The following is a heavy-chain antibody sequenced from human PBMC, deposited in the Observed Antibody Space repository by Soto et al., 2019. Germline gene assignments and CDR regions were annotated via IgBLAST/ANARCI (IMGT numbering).Heavy chain of an antibody. J-gene: IGHJ5*02. V-gene: IGHV1-18*01. CDR3: ARVRSSGWFNWFDP. D-gene: IGHD6-19*01. CDR1: GYTFTSYG. CDR2: ISAYNGNT. Sequence: ASVKVSCKASGYTFTSYGSSWVRQAPGQGLEWMGWISAYNGNTNYAQKLQGRVTMTTDTSTSTAYMELRSLRSDDTAVYYCARVRSSGWFNWFDPWGQGTLVTVSS.